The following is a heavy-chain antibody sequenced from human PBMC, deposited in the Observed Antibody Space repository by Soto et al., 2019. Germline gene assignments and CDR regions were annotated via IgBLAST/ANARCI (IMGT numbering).Heavy chain of an antibody. J-gene: IGHJ4*02. CDR3: TRAYGYFSSTSCLNFDY. Sequence: GGSLRLSCTAPGFTFGDYAMSWFRQAPGKGLEWVGFIRSKAYGVTTEFAASVKGIFTISRDDSKSIAYLQMNSLKTEDTAVYYCTRAYGYFSSTSCLNFDYWGQGTLVTVSS. CDR1: GFTFGDYA. D-gene: IGHD2-2*01. V-gene: IGHV3-49*03. CDR2: IRSKAYGVTT.